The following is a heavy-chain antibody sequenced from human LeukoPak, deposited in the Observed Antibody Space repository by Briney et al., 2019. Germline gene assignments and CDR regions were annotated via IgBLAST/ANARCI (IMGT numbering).Heavy chain of an antibody. V-gene: IGHV3-66*01. CDR3: AREAYTLTTAYYFDY. J-gene: IGHJ4*02. D-gene: IGHD4-17*01. CDR1: GFTVSSNY. CDR2: IHSGGST. Sequence: GGSLRLSCAASGFTVSSNYMSWVRQAPGKGLEWVSVIHSGGSTYYADSVKGRFTISRDNSKNTLYLQLNSLRAEDTAVYYCAREAYTLTTAYYFDYWGQGTLVTVSS.